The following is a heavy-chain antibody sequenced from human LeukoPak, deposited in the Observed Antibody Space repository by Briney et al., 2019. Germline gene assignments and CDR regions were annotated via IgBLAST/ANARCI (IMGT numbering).Heavy chain of an antibody. J-gene: IGHJ6*02. D-gene: IGHD2/OR15-2a*01. CDR3: ARNKAITAFFGMDV. CDR2: IAYGRTYT. Sequence: GTSLRLSCAASGFTFSDYAMHWVRQAPGKGLEWVAVIAYGRTYTHHADSLKGRFTISRDNSRDTLYLQINSLRPEDTALYYCARNKAITAFFGMDVWGQGTTIIVSS. CDR1: GFTFSDYA. V-gene: IGHV3-30*03.